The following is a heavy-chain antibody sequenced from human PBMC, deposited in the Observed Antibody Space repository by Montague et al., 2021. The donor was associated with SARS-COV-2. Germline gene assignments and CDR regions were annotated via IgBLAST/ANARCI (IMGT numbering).Heavy chain of an antibody. J-gene: IGHJ6*02. V-gene: IGHV4-59*01. CDR1: GGSINPYY. Sequence: SETLSLTCAVSGGSINPYYWSWIRQPPGKGLEWIGYIYYSGSTNYNPSLESRVTTLVDTSKKQFSLKLKSMTAADTAVYYCARRRGHYGMDVWGQGTTITVSS. CDR2: IYYSGST. CDR3: ARRRGHYGMDV.